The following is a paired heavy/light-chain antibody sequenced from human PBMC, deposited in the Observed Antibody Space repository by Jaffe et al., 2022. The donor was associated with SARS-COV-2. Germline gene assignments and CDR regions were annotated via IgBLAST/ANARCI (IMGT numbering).Light chain of an antibody. CDR3: MQVTHFPWT. J-gene: IGKJ2*02. CDR1: QSLVHSDGNTY. V-gene: IGKV2-24*01. CDR2: KIS. Sequence: DIVMTQTPLSSPVTLGQPASISCRSDQSLVHSDGNTYLSWLQQRPGQPPRLLIYKISNRFSGVPDRFSGSGAGTDFTLKISRVEAEDVGVYYCMQVTHFPWTFGQGTKLEI.
Heavy chain of an antibody. CDR2: MNPNSGNT. J-gene: IGHJ6*02. CDR3: ARGSYNHFYYAMDV. CDR1: GYTFTHYD. D-gene: IGHD1-1*01. Sequence: QVQLVQSGAAVKPPGASVKVSCKASGYTFTHYDTNWVRQATGQGLEWMGWMNPNSGNTGYAQKFQGRVTMTRNNSISTAYMELSSLRSEDTAVYYCARGSYNHFYYAMDVWGQGTTVTVSS. V-gene: IGHV1-8*01.